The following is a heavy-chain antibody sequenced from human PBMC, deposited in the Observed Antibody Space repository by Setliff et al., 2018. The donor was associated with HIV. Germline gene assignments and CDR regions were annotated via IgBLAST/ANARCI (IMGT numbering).Heavy chain of an antibody. J-gene: IGHJ5*02. D-gene: IGHD3-16*01. CDR2: VNPSGGST. V-gene: IGHV1-2*02. CDR1: GYTFTSYC. Sequence: ASVKVSCKASGYTFTSYCIHWVRQAPGQGLEWLGLVNPSGGSTAYAQKFQGRVTMTRDTSISTAYMELSRLRSDDTAVYYCARALCWGGLCGWFDPWGQGTLVTVS. CDR3: ARALCWGGLCGWFDP.